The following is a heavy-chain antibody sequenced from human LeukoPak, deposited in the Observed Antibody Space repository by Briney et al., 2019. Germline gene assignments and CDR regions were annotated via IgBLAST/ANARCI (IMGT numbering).Heavy chain of an antibody. D-gene: IGHD5-18*01. CDR3: ARGGVYNYGPIDY. Sequence: SETLSLTCTVSGDSISSHYWSWFRQPPGKGLEWLGYISFSGWTNYSPSLMSRLIILVDTSKNQFSLRLCSVTAADTAVYYCARGGVYNYGPIDYWGQGSLVTVSS. CDR1: GDSISSHY. J-gene: IGHJ4*02. CDR2: ISFSGWT. V-gene: IGHV4-59*11.